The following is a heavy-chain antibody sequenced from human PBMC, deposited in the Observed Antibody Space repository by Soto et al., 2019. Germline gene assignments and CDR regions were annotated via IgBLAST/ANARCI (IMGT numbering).Heavy chain of an antibody. CDR2: ISPTSISE. Sequence: PVGSLRLSCTVSGFTFDDYAMSWVRQAPGKGLEWVSSISPTSISEYYADSMKGRFTISRDNSENTLYRQIHSLTAADTAVYYCARDSRTYHFDYWGQGTLVTVSS. CDR3: ARDSRTYHFDY. V-gene: IGHV3-23*01. J-gene: IGHJ4*02. CDR1: GFTFDDYA.